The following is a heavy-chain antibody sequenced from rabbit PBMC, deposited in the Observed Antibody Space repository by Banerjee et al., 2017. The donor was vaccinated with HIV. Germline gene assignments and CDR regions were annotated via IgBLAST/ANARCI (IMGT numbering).Heavy chain of an antibody. CDR3: AREGAGSSYYNPYYFNL. CDR2: IYAGSSGST. D-gene: IGHD8-1*01. CDR1: GFSFSSTYY. Sequence: QEQLVESGGGLVQPEGSLTLTCTASGFSFSSTYYMCWVRQAPGKGLEWIGCIYAGSSGSTDYASWAKGRFTISKTSSTTVTLQMTSLTAADTATYFCAREGAGSSYYNPYYFNLWGPGTLVTVS. V-gene: IGHV1S45*01. J-gene: IGHJ4*01.